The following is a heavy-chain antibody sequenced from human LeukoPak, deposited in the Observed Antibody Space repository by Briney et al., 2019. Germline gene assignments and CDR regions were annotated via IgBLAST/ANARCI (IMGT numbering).Heavy chain of an antibody. CDR3: VRLFYYDSRGPPS. CDR2: IYYSGST. V-gene: IGHV4-39*01. J-gene: IGHJ5*02. CDR1: GGSIRSSNYY. Sequence: SETLSLTCTVLGGSIRSSNYYWGWIRQPPGKGLEWIGSIYYSGSTYYNPSLKGRGTMSVDTSNNQFSLKLTSATATDTAVYYCVRLFYYDSRGPPSWGQGTLVTVSS. D-gene: IGHD3-22*01.